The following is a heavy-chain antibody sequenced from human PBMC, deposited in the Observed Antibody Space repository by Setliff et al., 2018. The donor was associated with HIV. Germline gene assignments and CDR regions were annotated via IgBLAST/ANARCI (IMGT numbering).Heavy chain of an antibody. CDR2: INLNGGGT. CDR1: GYTFSGYY. J-gene: IGHJ4*02. Sequence: ASVKVSCKASGYTFSGYYMHWVRQAPGQGLEWMGWINLNGGGTNYAQKFQGWVTMTRDTSIITAYMQLDRLGSDDTAVYYCARGPRGYDSSYYFDYWGQGTLVTVSS. D-gene: IGHD3-22*01. V-gene: IGHV1-2*04. CDR3: ARGPRGYDSSYYFDY.